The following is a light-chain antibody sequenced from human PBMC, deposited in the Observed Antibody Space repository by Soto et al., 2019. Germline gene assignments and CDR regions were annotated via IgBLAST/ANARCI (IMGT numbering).Light chain of an antibody. CDR1: QSVSSY. Sequence: EVVLTQSPATLSLSPGQRATLSCRASQSVSSYLAWYQHKPGQAPRLLIYEASNRATGIPARFSGGGSGTDFTLTISSLEPEDFAVYYGQQRGTLGQGTRLEIK. CDR2: EAS. CDR3: QQRGT. V-gene: IGKV3-11*01. J-gene: IGKJ5*01.